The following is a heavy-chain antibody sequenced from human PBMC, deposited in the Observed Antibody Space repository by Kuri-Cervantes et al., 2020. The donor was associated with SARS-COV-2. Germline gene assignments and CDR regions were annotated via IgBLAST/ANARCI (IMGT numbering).Heavy chain of an antibody. CDR2: INHSGST. Sequence: ESLKISCAVYGGSFSGYYWSWIRQPPGKGLEWIGEINHSGSTSYNPSLKSRVTISVDTSKNQFSLKLSSVTAADTAVYYCAGGYYYDSSGPVLRYYFDYWGQGTLVTVSS. J-gene: IGHJ4*02. V-gene: IGHV4-34*01. CDR3: AGGYYYDSSGPVLRYYFDY. CDR1: GGSFSGYY. D-gene: IGHD3-22*01.